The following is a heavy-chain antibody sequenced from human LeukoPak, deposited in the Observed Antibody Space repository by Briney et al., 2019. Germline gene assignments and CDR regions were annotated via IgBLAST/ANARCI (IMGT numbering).Heavy chain of an antibody. V-gene: IGHV4-61*08. CDR3: AREGLYYFDY. CDR2: IYYSGST. Sequence: SETLSLTCFVSGGSITSNDYFWAWIRQPPGKGLEWIGYIYYSGSTNYNPSLKSRVTISVDTSKNQFSLKLSSVTAADTAVYYCAREGLYYFDYWGQGTLVTVSS. CDR1: GGSITSNDYF. J-gene: IGHJ4*02.